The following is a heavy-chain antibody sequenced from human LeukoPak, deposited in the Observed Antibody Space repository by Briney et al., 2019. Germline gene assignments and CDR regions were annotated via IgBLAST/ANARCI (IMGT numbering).Heavy chain of an antibody. Sequence: GGSLRLSCAASGFTFRSYAMSWVRQAPGKGLEWVSGISGSGGSTYYADSVKGRFTISRDNSKNTLYLQMNSLRAEDTAVYYCARARGITMIVVDWGQGTLVTVSS. CDR3: ARARGITMIVVD. J-gene: IGHJ4*02. D-gene: IGHD3-22*01. CDR1: GFTFRSYA. V-gene: IGHV3-23*01. CDR2: ISGSGGST.